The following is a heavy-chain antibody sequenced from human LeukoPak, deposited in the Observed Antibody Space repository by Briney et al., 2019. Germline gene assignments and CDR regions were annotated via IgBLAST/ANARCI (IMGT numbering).Heavy chain of an antibody. CDR3: AREGRYSGSYFVYH. J-gene: IGHJ4*02. D-gene: IGHD1-26*01. CDR2: IYSGGST. V-gene: IGHV3-66*01. CDR1: GFTVSSNY. Sequence: GGSLRLSCAASGFTVSSNYMSWVRQAPGKGLEWVSVIYSGGSTYYADSVKGRFTISRDNSKNTLYLQMNSLRAEDTAVYYCAREGRYSGSYFVYHWGQGTLVTVSS.